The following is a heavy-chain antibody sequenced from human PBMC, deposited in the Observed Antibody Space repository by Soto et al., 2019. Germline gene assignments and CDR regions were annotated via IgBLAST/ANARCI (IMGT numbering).Heavy chain of an antibody. CDR3: ARSANPHLRSFDWTSPHYFYMDL. CDR1: GYTFTTYY. V-gene: IGHV1-46*03. D-gene: IGHD3-9*01. J-gene: IGHJ6*03. CDR2: INPSGGST. Sequence: QVQLVQSGAEVKKPGASVKVSCKASGYTFTTYYIHWVRQAPGQGLEWMGIINPSGGSTNYAQKFQGRFSLTTDTSTTTVYMELSSLRSDDTAIYYCARSANPHLRSFDWTSPHYFYMDLWGKGTMVTVSS.